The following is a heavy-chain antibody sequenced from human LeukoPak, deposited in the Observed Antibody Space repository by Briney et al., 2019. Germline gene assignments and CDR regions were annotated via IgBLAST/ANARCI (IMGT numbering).Heavy chain of an antibody. V-gene: IGHV4-34*01. CDR1: GGPFSGYY. CDR2: INHSGST. Sequence: SETLSLTCAVYGGPFSGYYWSWIRQPPGKGLEWIGEINHSGSTNYNPSLKSRVTISVDTSKNQFSLKLSSVTAADTAVYYCARVPMITFGGVIEMYYFDYWGQGTLVTVSS. CDR3: ARVPMITFGGVIEMYYFDY. J-gene: IGHJ4*02. D-gene: IGHD3-16*02.